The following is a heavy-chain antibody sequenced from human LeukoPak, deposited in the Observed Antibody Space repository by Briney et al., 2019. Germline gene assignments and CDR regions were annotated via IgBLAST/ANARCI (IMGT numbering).Heavy chain of an antibody. V-gene: IGHV4-39*01. D-gene: IGHD3-16*02. CDR1: GGSISSSSYY. Sequence: SETLSLTCTVSGGSISSSSYYWGWIRQPPGKGLEWIGSIYYSGSTYYNPSLKSRVTISVDTSKNEFSLKLSSVTAADTAVYYCARQYDYVWGSYPETDYWGQGTLVTVSS. J-gene: IGHJ4*02. CDR3: ARQYDYVWGSYPETDY. CDR2: IYYSGST.